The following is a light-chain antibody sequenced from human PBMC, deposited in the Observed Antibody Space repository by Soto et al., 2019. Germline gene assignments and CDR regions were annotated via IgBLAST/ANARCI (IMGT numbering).Light chain of an antibody. CDR2: EVS. V-gene: IGLV2-8*01. J-gene: IGLJ2*01. CDR1: SSDVGGYNY. Sequence: QSVLTQPPSASGSPGQSVTISCTGTSSDVGGYNYVSWYQQHLGKAPKLMISEVSKRPSGVPDRFSGSKSGNTASLTVSGLPAEDEADYYCSSFAGNNNLVFGGGTKLTVL. CDR3: SSFAGNNNLV.